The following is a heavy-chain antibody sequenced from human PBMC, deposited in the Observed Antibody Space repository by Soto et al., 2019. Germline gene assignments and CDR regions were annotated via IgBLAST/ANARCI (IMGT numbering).Heavy chain of an antibody. J-gene: IGHJ6*02. D-gene: IGHD6-13*01. CDR2: MNPDSGHT. Sequence: QVHLVQSGAEVKKPGASVKVSCKASGYTFTGYDINWLRPAAGQGLEWVGWMNPDSGHTGYAQQFQGRVTMTRDTSISTAYMELSSLRSEDTAVYYCSRVSSSHLRAAMDVWGQGTTVTVSS. CDR3: SRVSSSHLRAAMDV. V-gene: IGHV1-8*01. CDR1: GYTFTGYD.